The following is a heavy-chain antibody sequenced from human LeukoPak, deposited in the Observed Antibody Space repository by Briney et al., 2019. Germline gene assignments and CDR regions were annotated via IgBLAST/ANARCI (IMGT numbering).Heavy chain of an antibody. CDR3: AREGPYYYDSGGYYSGGSLYY. J-gene: IGHJ4*02. CDR1: GYTFTSYG. V-gene: IGHV1-18*01. CDR2: ISAYNGNT. D-gene: IGHD3-22*01. Sequence: ASVKVSCKASGYTFTSYGISWVRQAPGQGLEWMGWISAYNGNTNYAQKLQGRVTMTTDTSTSTAYMELRSLRSDDTAVYYCAREGPYYYDSGGYYSGGSLYYWGQGTLVTVSS.